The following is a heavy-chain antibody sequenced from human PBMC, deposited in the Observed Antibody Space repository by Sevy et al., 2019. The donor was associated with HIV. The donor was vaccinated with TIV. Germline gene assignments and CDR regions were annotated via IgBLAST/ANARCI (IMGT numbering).Heavy chain of an antibody. CDR2: ISGNSAAI. D-gene: IGHD2-21*02. J-gene: IGHJ6*02. V-gene: IGHV3-48*02. Sequence: GGSLRLSCAASGFTFSRYSMNWVRQAPGKGLEWISYISGNSAAIYYADSVKGRFTVSRYNDNDALYLQLMSLRYDDTALYYCAGGPDCGGDCDIGFYYPLDVWGQGTTVTVSS. CDR3: AGGPDCGGDCDIGFYYPLDV. CDR1: GFTFSRYS.